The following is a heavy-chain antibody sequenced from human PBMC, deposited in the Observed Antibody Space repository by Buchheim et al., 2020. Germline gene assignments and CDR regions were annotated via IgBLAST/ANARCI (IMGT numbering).Heavy chain of an antibody. V-gene: IGHV3-21*01. D-gene: IGHD6-19*01. Sequence: EVQLVESGGGLVKPGGSLRLSCAASGFTFSSYSMNWVRQAPGKGLEWVSSISSSSSYIYYADSVKGRFTISRDNAKNSLYLQMNSLRAEDTAVYYCARELQYSSCWYQMRPSRSFDYWGQGTL. J-gene: IGHJ4*02. CDR2: ISSSSSYI. CDR3: ARELQYSSCWYQMRPSRSFDY. CDR1: GFTFSSYS.